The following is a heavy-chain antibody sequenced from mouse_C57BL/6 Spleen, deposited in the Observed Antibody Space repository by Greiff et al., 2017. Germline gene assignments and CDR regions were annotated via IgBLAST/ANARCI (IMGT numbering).Heavy chain of an antibody. J-gene: IGHJ2*01. CDR3: AREGLITTVVGFDY. CDR2: IYPGDGDT. V-gene: IGHV1-80*01. D-gene: IGHD1-1*01. CDR1: GYAFSSYW. Sequence: QVQLQQSGAELVKPGASVKISCKASGYAFSSYWMNWVKQRPGKGLEWIGQIYPGDGDTNYNGKFKGKATLTADKSSSTAYMQLSSLTSEDSAVYFCAREGLITTVVGFDYWGQGTTLTVSS.